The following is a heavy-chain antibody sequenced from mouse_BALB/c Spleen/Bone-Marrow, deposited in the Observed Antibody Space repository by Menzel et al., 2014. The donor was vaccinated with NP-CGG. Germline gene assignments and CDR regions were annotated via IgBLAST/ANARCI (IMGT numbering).Heavy chain of an antibody. J-gene: IGHJ4*01. Sequence: LVESGAELVRPGTSVKVSCKASGYAFTNYWIEWVKQRPGQGLEWIGVINPGSGGVNYNEKFKGKATLTADKSSSTAYIQLSSLTSDDSAVYFCSREITRYAVDYWGQGASVTLSS. CDR2: INPGSGGV. CDR1: GYAFTNYW. D-gene: IGHD2-4*01. CDR3: SREITRYAVDY. V-gene: IGHV1-54*01.